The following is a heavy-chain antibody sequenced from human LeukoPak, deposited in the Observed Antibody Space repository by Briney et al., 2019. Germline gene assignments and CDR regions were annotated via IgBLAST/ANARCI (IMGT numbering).Heavy chain of an antibody. V-gene: IGHV4-39*01. Sequence: SETLSLTCTVSGGSISSRSYYWGWIRQPPGKGLEWIGKISDSGNTYYSPSLRSRVTISIDMSKNQFSLKLSSVTATDTAVYYCARGGKVFDYFAYWGQAPLSPVYS. CDR2: ISDSGNT. D-gene: IGHD3-16*01. CDR3: ARGGKVFDYFAY. J-gene: IGHJ4*02. CDR1: GGSISSRSYY.